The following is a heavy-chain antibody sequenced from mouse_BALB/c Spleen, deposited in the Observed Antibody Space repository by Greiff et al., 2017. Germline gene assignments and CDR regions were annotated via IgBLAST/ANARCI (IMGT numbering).Heavy chain of an antibody. J-gene: IGHJ4*01. D-gene: IGHD4-1*01. CDR2: ISSGSSTI. Sequence: EVHLVESGGGLVQPGGSRKLSCAASGFTFSSFGMHWVRQAPEKGLEWVAYISSGSSTIYYADTVKGRFTISRDNPKNTLFLQMTSLRSEDTAMYYCARGRGNWDVGYAMDYWGQGTSVTVSS. CDR1: GFTFSSFG. CDR3: ARGRGNWDVGYAMDY. V-gene: IGHV5-17*02.